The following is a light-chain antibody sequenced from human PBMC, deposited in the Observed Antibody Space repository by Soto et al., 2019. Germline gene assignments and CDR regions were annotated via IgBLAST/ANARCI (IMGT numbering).Light chain of an antibody. J-gene: IGKJ1*01. CDR2: GAS. CDR1: QSVSSK. V-gene: IGKV3-20*01. CDR3: QQYGNLRT. Sequence: EVVMTQSPGTLSMSPGDRATLSCRASQSVSSKLAWYQQKSGQAPRLLIYGASSRANGIPDRFSGSGSGTDFTPTISRLEPEDFAVYYCQQYGNLRTFGQGTKVEFK.